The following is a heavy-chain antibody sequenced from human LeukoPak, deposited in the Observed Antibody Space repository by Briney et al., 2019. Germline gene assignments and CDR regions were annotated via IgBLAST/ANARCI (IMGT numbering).Heavy chain of an antibody. CDR3: AKDRDPDGRWTFDI. D-gene: IGHD1-1*01. V-gene: IGHV3-23*01. CDR1: GFIFGTYS. Sequence: GGSLRLSCAASGFIFGTYSMNWVRQAPGKGLEWVSGIFDSGDGTYYADSVKGRLTISRDNSRNTLYLQMNSLRGEDTAVYYCAKDRDPDGRWTFDIWGQGILVTVSS. CDR2: IFDSGDGT. J-gene: IGHJ4*02.